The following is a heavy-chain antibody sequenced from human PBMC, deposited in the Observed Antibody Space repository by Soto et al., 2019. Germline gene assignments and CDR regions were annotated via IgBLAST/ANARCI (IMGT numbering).Heavy chain of an antibody. Sequence: QVHLVQSGAEVKKPGASVKVSCKGSGYAFTTYGITWVRQAPGQGLEWMGWISDHTGNTNYAQKLPGRVTVTRDTSTSSAYRELRSLRSDDTAVYYCARGRYGDYWGQGALVTVSS. CDR3: ARGRYGDY. CDR2: ISDHTGNT. CDR1: GYAFTTYG. J-gene: IGHJ4*02. D-gene: IGHD1-1*01. V-gene: IGHV1-18*01.